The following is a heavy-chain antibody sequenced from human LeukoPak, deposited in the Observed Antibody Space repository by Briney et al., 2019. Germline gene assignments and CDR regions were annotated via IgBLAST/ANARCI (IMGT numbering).Heavy chain of an antibody. CDR3: ARDRFSTLYDY. CDR1: GYTFTNYY. V-gene: IGHV1-46*01. CDR2: INPSGGST. J-gene: IGHJ4*02. Sequence: ASVKVSCKASGYTFTNYYIHWVRQAPGQGLEWMGIINPSGGSTRYAQKFQGRVTMTRDTSISTAYMELSRLRSDDTAVYYCARDRFSTLYDYWGQGTLVTVSS.